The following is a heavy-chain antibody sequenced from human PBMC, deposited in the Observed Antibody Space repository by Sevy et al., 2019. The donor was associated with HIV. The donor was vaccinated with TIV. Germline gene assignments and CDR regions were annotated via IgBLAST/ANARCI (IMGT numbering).Heavy chain of an antibody. D-gene: IGHD3-3*01. CDR3: ARGGTIFGLVRHYFDY. CDR1: GFTVSSNY. CDR2: IYSDGST. J-gene: IGHJ4*02. V-gene: IGHV3-66*01. Sequence: GSLRLSCAASGFTVSSNYMSWVRQAPGKGLEWVSIIYSDGSTKYAEVLKGRFTISRDNPKNTMYLQMNSLTVEDTAVYYCARGGTIFGLVRHYFDYWGQGTLVTVSS.